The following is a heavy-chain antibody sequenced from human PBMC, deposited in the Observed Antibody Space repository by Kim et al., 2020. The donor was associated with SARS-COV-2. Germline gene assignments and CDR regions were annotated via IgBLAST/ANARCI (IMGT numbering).Heavy chain of an antibody. CDR1: GLTVSSNY. CDR2: IHAGGRT. Sequence: GGSLRLSCAASGLTVSSNYMGWVRQAPGKGLEWVSLIHAGGRTYFSDAVKGRCTISRDNFKNTLFLQMSGLRADDTTMHYYARGPSPWNFDYWGQGTPV. CDR3: ARGPSPWNFDY. D-gene: IGHD1-1*01. V-gene: IGHV3-53*01. J-gene: IGHJ4*02.